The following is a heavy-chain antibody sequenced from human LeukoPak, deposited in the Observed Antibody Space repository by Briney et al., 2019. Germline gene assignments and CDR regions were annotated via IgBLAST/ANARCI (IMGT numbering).Heavy chain of an antibody. CDR3: AGKSRDGYYDGRFDL. Sequence: PGGSLRLSCAASGFTFSTYEMNWVRQAPGKGLEWVSYISTTGKTTFYADSVQGRFTISRDNAKSSLYLQMNSLRAEDTALYYCAGKSRDGYYDGRFDLWGQGTLVTVSS. CDR2: ISTTGKTT. V-gene: IGHV3-48*03. CDR1: GFTFSTYE. D-gene: IGHD5-24*01. J-gene: IGHJ4*02.